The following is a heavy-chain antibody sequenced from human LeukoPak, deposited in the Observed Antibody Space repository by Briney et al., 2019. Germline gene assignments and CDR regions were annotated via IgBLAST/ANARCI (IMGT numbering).Heavy chain of an antibody. J-gene: IGHJ4*02. Sequence: PGGSLRLSCAASGFTFSSYWMSWVRQAPGKGLERVATIKQDGSEKYYVDSVKGRFTISRDNAKNSLYLQMNSLRAEDTAVYYCARVESGDYFDYWGQGTLVTVSS. CDR3: ARVESGDYFDY. CDR2: IKQDGSEK. CDR1: GFTFSSYW. D-gene: IGHD2-21*01. V-gene: IGHV3-7*01.